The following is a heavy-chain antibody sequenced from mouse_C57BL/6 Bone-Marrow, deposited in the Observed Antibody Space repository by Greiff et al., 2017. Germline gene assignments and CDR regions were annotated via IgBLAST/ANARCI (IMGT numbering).Heavy chain of an antibody. J-gene: IGHJ4*01. CDR3: ATYYSNFGAMDY. Sequence: QVQLKESVPGLVAPSQSLSITCTVSGFSLPSSGVSWVRQPPGKGLEWLGVIWGDGSTYYHSALISRLGISKDNSKSQVFLKLNSLQTDDTATYYCATYYSNFGAMDYWGQGTSVTVSS. V-gene: IGHV2-3*01. CDR2: IWGDGST. CDR1: GFSLPSSG. D-gene: IGHD2-5*01.